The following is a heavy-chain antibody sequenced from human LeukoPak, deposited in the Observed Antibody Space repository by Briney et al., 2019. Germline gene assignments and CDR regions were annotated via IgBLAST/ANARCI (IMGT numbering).Heavy chain of an antibody. CDR1: GYTFTSYG. D-gene: IGHD2-21*01. V-gene: IGHV1-18*01. CDR2: ISAYNGNT. J-gene: IGHJ4*02. CDR3: ASSYCGGDCYSRTFDY. Sequence: ASVKVSCKASGYTFTSYGISWVRQAPGQGLEWMGWISAYNGNTNYAQKLQGRVTMTTDTSTSTAYMELSSLRSEDTAVYYCASSYCGGDCYSRTFDYWGQGTLVTVSS.